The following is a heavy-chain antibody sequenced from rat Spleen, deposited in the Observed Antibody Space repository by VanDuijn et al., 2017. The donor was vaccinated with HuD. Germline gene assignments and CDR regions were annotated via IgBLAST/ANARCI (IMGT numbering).Heavy chain of an antibody. CDR1: GFTFSDHY. D-gene: IGHD5-1*01. CDR3: TTDGQGARFTY. V-gene: IGHV5-20*01. CDR2: ISYDGRAT. J-gene: IGHJ3*01. Sequence: EVQLVESGGGLVQPGRSLKLSCEASGFTFSDHYMAWFRQASTKGLEWVASISYDGRATYYRDSVKGRFTVSRDNAKSTLNLQMDSLGSEDTATYYCTTDGQGARFTYWGQGTLVTVSS.